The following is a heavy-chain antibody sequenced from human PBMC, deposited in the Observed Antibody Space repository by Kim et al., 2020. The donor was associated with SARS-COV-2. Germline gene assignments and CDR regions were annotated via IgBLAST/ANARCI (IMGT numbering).Heavy chain of an antibody. Sequence: NYAQKFQGRVTITADESTSTAYMELSSLRSEDTAVYYCARGLSSSPLTFYWGQGTLVTVSS. J-gene: IGHJ4*02. V-gene: IGHV1-69*01. D-gene: IGHD6-6*01. CDR3: ARGLSSSPLTFY.